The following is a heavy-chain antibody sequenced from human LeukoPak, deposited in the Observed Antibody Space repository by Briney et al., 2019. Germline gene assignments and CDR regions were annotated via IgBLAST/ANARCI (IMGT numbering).Heavy chain of an antibody. CDR2: IYYSGST. Sequence: SETLSLTCTVSGGSISSYYWSWIRQPPGKGLEWIRYIYYSGSTNYNPSLKSRVTISVDTSKNQFSLKLSSVTAADTAVYYCARHAGDGYNYGFDYWGQGTLVTVSS. CDR3: ARHAGDGYNYGFDY. J-gene: IGHJ4*02. D-gene: IGHD5-24*01. CDR1: GGSISSYY. V-gene: IGHV4-59*08.